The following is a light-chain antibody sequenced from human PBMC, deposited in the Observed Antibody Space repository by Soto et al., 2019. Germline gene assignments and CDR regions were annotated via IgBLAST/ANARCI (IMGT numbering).Light chain of an antibody. CDR3: CAYAGSYTLV. Sequence: SVLSQPRTVSGSPGQSVTISCNGTGSDVGAYKYVSWYQQNPGKAPKLMIYDVSERPSGVPDRFSGSKSGNMASLTISGLQAEDEADYYCCAYAGSYTLVCGGGTKVTVL. CDR1: GSDVGAYKY. J-gene: IGLJ2*01. CDR2: DVS. V-gene: IGLV2-11*01.